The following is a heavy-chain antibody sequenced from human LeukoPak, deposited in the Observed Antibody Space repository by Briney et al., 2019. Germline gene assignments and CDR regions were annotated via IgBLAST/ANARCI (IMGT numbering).Heavy chain of an antibody. D-gene: IGHD4-11*01. V-gene: IGHV3-13*01. J-gene: IGHJ2*01. CDR1: GFTFSSYD. CDR3: ARGTTGRYFDL. CDR2: IGTAGDT. Sequence: GGSLRLSCAASGFTFSSYDMHWVRQATGKGLEWVSAIGTAGDTYYPGSVKGRFTISRENAKNSLYLQMNSLRAGDTAVYYCARGTTGRYFDLWGRGTLVTVSS.